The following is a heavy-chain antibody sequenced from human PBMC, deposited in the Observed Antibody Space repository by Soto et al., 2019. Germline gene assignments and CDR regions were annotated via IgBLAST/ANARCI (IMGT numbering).Heavy chain of an antibody. J-gene: IGHJ4*02. D-gene: IGHD4-17*01. CDR3: AKDQDYGDYVWVGTNFDY. CDR2: ISYDGSNK. CDR1: GFTFSSYG. Sequence: GGSLRLSCAASGFTFSSYGMHWVRQAPGKGLEWVAVISYDGSNKYYADSVKGRFTISRDNSKNTLYLQMNSLRAEDTAVYYCAKDQDYGDYVWVGTNFDYWGQGTLVTVSS. V-gene: IGHV3-30*18.